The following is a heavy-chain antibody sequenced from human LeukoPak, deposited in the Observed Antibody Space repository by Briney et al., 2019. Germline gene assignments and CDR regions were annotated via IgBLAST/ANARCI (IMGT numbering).Heavy chain of an antibody. V-gene: IGHV4-30-4*08. J-gene: IGHJ3*02. Sequence: SETLSLTCTVSGGSISSGDYYWSWIRQPPGKGLVWIGYIYYSGSTYYNPSLKSRVTISVDTSKNQFSLKLSSVTAADTAVYYCARADCSSTSPCAFDIWGQGTMVTVSS. CDR3: ARADCSSTSPCAFDI. CDR2: IYYSGST. D-gene: IGHD2-2*01. CDR1: GGSISSGDYY.